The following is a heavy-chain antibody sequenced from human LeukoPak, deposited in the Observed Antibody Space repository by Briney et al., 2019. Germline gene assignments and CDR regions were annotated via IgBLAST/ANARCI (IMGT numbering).Heavy chain of an antibody. CDR1: GFTFSSYA. CDR2: ISGSGGST. D-gene: IGHD6-19*01. J-gene: IGHJ4*02. Sequence: GGSLRLSCAASGFTFSSYAMSWVRQAPGKGLEWVSAISGSGGSTYYADSVKGRFTISRDNSKNTLYLQMNSLRAEDTAVYYCAKDHGGYSRGWYVFDYWGQGTLVTVSS. V-gene: IGHV3-23*01. CDR3: AKDHGGYSRGWYVFDY.